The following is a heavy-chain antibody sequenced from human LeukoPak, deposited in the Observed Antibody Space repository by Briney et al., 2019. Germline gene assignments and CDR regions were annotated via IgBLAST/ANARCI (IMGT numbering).Heavy chain of an antibody. J-gene: IGHJ5*02. CDR1: GYTLTELS. D-gene: IGHD3-10*01. CDR2: FDPEDGET. Sequence: ASVKVSCKVSGYTLTELSMHWVRQAPGKGLEWMGGFDPEDGETIYAQKFQGRVTMTGDTSTDTAYMELSSLRSEDTAVYYCATPARFYYGSGSYYKSWGQGTLVTVPS. V-gene: IGHV1-24*01. CDR3: ATPARFYYGSGSYYKS.